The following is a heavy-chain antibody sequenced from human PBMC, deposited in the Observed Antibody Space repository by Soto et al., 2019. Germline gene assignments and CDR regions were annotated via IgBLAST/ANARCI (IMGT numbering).Heavy chain of an antibody. CDR3: ARDALLNDFWRGSEETRFDY. V-gene: IGHV4-61*01. D-gene: IGHD3-3*01. J-gene: IGHJ4*02. Sequence: QVQLQESGPGLVKPSETLSLTCTVSGGSVSSGSYYWSWIRQPPGKGLEWIGYIYYSGSTNYNPSLKSRVPISVDTSKNQFSLKLSSVTAADTAVYYCARDALLNDFWRGSEETRFDYWGQGTLVTVSS. CDR2: IYYSGST. CDR1: GGSVSSGSYY.